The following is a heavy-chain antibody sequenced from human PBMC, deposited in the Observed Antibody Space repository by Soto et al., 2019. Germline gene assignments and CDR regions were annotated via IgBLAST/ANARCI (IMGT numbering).Heavy chain of an antibody. V-gene: IGHV4-4*07. CDR1: GADINTYS. J-gene: IGHJ6*02. CDR2: IYTSASI. Sequence: PSETLSLTCSVSGADINTYSWTWIRQPAGKGLEWIGRIYTSASINYNPSLKGRVTLSVDTSTNQVSLRLASVTAADTAIYYCAREREAGYNFYYGMDVWGQGTTVTVAS. CDR3: AREREAGYNFYYGMDV. D-gene: IGHD6-19*01.